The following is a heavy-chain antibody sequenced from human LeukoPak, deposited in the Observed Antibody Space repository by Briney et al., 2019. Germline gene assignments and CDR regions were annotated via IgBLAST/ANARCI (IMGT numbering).Heavy chain of an antibody. V-gene: IGHV3-74*01. D-gene: IGHD6-19*01. J-gene: IGHJ6*02. CDR2: MNSYGSSI. Sequence: GGSLRLSCAASGFTFSSYWMHWVRQAPGKGLVWVSRMNSYGSSISYADSVKGRFTISRDNAKNTLYLQMNSLRAEDTAVYYCARREYSSGWEDYYYYGMDVWGQGTTVTVSS. CDR1: GFTFSSYW. CDR3: ARREYSSGWEDYYYYGMDV.